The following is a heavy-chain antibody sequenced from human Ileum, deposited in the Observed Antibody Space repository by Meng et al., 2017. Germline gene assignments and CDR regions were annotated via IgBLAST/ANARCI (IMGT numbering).Heavy chain of an antibody. CDR3: ARTARVFDP. J-gene: IGHJ5*02. CDR1: GASMSAYY. V-gene: IGHV4-59*01. Sequence: QVQLQESGPGLVKPSETLSLTCTVSGASMSAYYWSWIRQPPGKGLECIGYIFYNGDINYNPSLKSRVTISLDTSKSQISLKLTSVTAADTAVYYCARTARVFDPWGQGTLVTVSS. CDR2: IFYNGDI.